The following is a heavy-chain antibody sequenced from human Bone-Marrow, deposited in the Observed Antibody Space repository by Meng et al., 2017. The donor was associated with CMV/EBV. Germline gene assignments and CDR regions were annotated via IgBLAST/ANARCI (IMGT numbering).Heavy chain of an antibody. J-gene: IGHJ4*02. CDR1: GYSFTTYW. CDR2: IYPGDSDT. D-gene: IGHD3-22*01. Sequence: KVSCKGSGYSFTTYWIAWVSQMPGKGLEWMGIIYPGDSDTRYSPSFQGQVTISADKSITTAYLQWSSLKASDTAMYYCARSLRYSDSSGFYYGTYYFDYWGQGTLVTVSS. V-gene: IGHV5-51*01. CDR3: ARSLRYSDSSGFYYGTYYFDY.